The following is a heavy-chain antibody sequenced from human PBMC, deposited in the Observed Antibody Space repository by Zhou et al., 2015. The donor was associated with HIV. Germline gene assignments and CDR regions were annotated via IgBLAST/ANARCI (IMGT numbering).Heavy chain of an antibody. J-gene: IGHJ5*02. V-gene: IGHV1-2*06. CDR2: INPNSGGT. D-gene: IGHD6-13*01. CDR3: ARDTRESSSWYTYGHNWFDP. CDR1: GYTFTGYY. Sequence: QVQLVQSGAEVKKPGASVKVSCKASGYTFTGYYMHWVRQAPGQGLEWMGRINPNSGGTNYAQKFQGRVTMTRDTSISTAYMELSRLRSDDTAVYYCARDTRESSSWYTYGHNWFDPWGRGNPGHRLL.